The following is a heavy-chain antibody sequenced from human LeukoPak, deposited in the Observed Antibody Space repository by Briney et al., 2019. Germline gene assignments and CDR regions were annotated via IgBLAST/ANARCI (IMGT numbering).Heavy chain of an antibody. D-gene: IGHD3-22*01. V-gene: IGHV1-2*02. J-gene: IGHJ4*02. Sequence: ASVKVSCKASGYTFTGYYMHWVRQAPGQGLEWMGWINPNSGGTNYAQKFQGRVTMTRDTSISTAYMELSRLRSDDTAVYYCARCSSTSYDSTGYLDYWGQGTLVTVSS. CDR2: INPNSGGT. CDR3: ARCSSTSYDSTGYLDY. CDR1: GYTFTGYY.